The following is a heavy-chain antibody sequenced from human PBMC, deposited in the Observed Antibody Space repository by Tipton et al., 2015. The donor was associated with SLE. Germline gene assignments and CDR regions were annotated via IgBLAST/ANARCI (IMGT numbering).Heavy chain of an antibody. Sequence: FLRLSCEVSGFPFSRSAMSWVRQAPGQGLEWVSTITATGENTYFADSVQGRFTISRDSSKNTVYLQMHSLRAEDTAVYFCAIAVAGLDYWGQGTLVTVSS. CDR1: GFPFSRSA. J-gene: IGHJ4*02. CDR3: AIAVAGLDY. D-gene: IGHD6-19*01. CDR2: ITATGENT. V-gene: IGHV3-23*01.